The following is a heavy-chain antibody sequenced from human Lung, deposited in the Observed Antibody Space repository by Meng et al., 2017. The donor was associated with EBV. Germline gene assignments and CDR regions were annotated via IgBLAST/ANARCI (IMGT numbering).Heavy chain of an antibody. V-gene: IGHV4-4*02. Sequence: QVQLQGSGPGLVKPSGPLALTCAVSGGSLSSRNWWSWVRQPPGKGLEWIGEIYHSGSTNYNPSLKSRVTISVDESKNQFSLRLSSVTAADTAVYYCARAGAYCGGDCYHPRWGQGTLVTVSS. CDR2: IYHSGST. J-gene: IGHJ4*02. D-gene: IGHD2-21*02. CDR3: ARAGAYCGGDCYHPR. CDR1: GGSLSSRNW.